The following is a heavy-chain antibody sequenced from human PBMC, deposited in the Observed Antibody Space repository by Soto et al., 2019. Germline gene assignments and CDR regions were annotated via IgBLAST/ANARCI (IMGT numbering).Heavy chain of an antibody. J-gene: IGHJ4*02. CDR1: GYTLTELS. D-gene: IGHD3-3*01. V-gene: IGHV1-24*01. CDR3: ATDPTPITIFGVVTVNDY. Sequence: ASVKVSCKVSGYTLTELSMHWVRQAPGKGLEWMGGFDPEDGETIYAQKFQGRVTMTEDTSTDTAYMELSSLRSEDTAVYYCATDPTPITIFGVVTVNDYWGQGTLVTVSS. CDR2: FDPEDGET.